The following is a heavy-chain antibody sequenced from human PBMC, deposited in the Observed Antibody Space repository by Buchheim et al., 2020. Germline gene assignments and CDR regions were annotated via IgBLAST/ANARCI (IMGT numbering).Heavy chain of an antibody. CDR2: IIGSVGST. CDR3: VKAPGEWLLWVDV. D-gene: IGHD3-3*01. V-gene: IGHV3-23*01. J-gene: IGHJ6*02. CDR1: GFTFSGYA. Sequence: EVQLLESGGGSVQPGGSLRLSCEASGFTFSGYAINWVRQAPGKGLEWVSGIIGSVGSTHYAESVKGRFTISRDNSKNTVYMQMNSLRAEDTAVYYCVKAPGEWLLWVDVWGQGTT.